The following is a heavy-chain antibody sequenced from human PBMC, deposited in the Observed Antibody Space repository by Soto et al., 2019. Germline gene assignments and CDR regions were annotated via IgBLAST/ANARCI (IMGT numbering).Heavy chain of an antibody. V-gene: IGHV3-33*06. CDR1: GFTFSSYG. CDR2: IWYDGSNK. J-gene: IGHJ6*02. CDR3: AKGSKAGNGYNSIDYYYYGMDV. Sequence: SLRLSCAASGFTFSSYGMHWVRQAPGKGLEWVAVIWYDGSNKYYADSVKGRFTISRDNSKNTLYLQMNSLKSEDTAVYFCAKGSKAGNGYNSIDYYYYGMDVWGHGTTVTVSS. D-gene: IGHD5-12*01.